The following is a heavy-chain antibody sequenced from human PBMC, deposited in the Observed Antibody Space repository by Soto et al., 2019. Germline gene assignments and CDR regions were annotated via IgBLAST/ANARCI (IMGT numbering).Heavy chain of an antibody. J-gene: IGHJ5*02. Sequence: QVQLQESGPGLVKPSETLSLTCTVSGGSISSYYWSWIRQPPGKGLEWIGYIYYSGSTNYNPSLKSRVTISVDTSNNQFSLKLSSVTAADTAVYYCARVEAARFDPWGQGTLVTVSS. V-gene: IGHV4-59*01. CDR1: GGSISSYY. CDR3: ARVEAARFDP. D-gene: IGHD6-25*01. CDR2: IYYSGST.